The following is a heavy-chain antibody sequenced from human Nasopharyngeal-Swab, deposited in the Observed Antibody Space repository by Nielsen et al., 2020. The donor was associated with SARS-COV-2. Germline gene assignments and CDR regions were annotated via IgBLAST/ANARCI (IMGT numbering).Heavy chain of an antibody. Sequence: GGSLRLSCAASGFTFSDSAIHWVRQASGQGLEWVGRIRSQGNNYATAYAASVKGRFTIFRDDPTNTAFLQMNSLKTEDTAVYYCTRCGGGCYSGRDYWGQGTLVTVSS. CDR2: IRSQGNNYAT. J-gene: IGHJ4*02. CDR1: GFTFSDSA. CDR3: TRCGGGCYSGRDY. D-gene: IGHD2-15*01. V-gene: IGHV3-73*01.